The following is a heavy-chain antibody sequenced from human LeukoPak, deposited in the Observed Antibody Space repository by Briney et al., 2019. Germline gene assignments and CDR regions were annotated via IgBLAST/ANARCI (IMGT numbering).Heavy chain of an antibody. Sequence: GGSLRLSCVVSGFTFSNFYMSWVRQAPGKGLEWVANIRQDGSGEFYADSVKGRFTVSRDNAKNSLYLQMNSLRAEDTAVYYCARQGHYYGSGSYYANWFDPWGQGTLVTVSS. V-gene: IGHV3-7*01. CDR1: GFTFSNFY. CDR3: ARQGHYYGSGSYYANWFDP. CDR2: IRQDGSGE. D-gene: IGHD3-10*01. J-gene: IGHJ5*02.